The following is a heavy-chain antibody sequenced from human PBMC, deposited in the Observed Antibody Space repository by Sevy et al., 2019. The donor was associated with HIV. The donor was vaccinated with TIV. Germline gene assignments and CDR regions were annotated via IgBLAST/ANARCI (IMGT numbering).Heavy chain of an antibody. Sequence: GGSLRLSCAASGFTFSSYSMNWVRQAPGKGLEWVSSISSSSSYIYYADSVKGRFTIFRDNAKNSLYLQMNSLRAEDTAVYYCARDSWGDDFCSGYYHIRYYFDYWGQGTLVTVSS. CDR3: ARDSWGDDFCSGYYHIRYYFDY. CDR2: ISSSSSYI. V-gene: IGHV3-21*01. D-gene: IGHD3-3*01. J-gene: IGHJ4*02. CDR1: GFTFSSYS.